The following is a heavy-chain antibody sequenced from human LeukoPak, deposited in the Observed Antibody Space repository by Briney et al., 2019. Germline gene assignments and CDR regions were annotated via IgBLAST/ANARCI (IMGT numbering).Heavy chain of an antibody. D-gene: IGHD3-9*01. V-gene: IGHV3-11*03. CDR2: ISSSGTYI. CDR3: ARQGGDILTGYLDY. Sequence: GGTLRLSCATSGFTFSDYYMSWIRQAPGKGLEWVSYISSSGTYINSADSVKGRFTISRDYPKNSLYLQMSSLRAEDTAVYYCARQGGDILTGYLDYWGQGTLVTVSS. CDR1: GFTFSDYY. J-gene: IGHJ4*02.